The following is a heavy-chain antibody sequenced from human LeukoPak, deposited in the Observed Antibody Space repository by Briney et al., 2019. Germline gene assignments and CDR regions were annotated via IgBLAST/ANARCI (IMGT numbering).Heavy chain of an antibody. D-gene: IGHD5-18*01. J-gene: IGHJ4*02. Sequence: SETLSLTCTVSGGSISSYYWSWIRQPPGKGLEWIGYIYYSGSTNYNPSLKSRVTISVDTSKNQFSLKLSSVTAADTAIYYCMTAAGYNFGQYWGQGTLVTVSS. V-gene: IGHV4-59*01. CDR2: IYYSGST. CDR3: MTAAGYNFGQY. CDR1: GGSISSYY.